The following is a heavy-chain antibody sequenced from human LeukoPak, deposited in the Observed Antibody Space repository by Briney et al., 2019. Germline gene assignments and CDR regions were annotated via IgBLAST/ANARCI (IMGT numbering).Heavy chain of an antibody. CDR3: AGGGPLRFSRGFNY. D-gene: IGHD3-3*01. Sequence: SETLSLTCAVYGGSFSGYYWSWIRQPPGKGLEWIGEINHSGSTNYNPSLKSRVTISVDTSKNQFSLKLSSVTAADTAVYYCAGGGPLRFSRGFNYWGQGTTVTISS. CDR1: GGSFSGYY. CDR2: INHSGST. V-gene: IGHV4-34*01. J-gene: IGHJ4*03.